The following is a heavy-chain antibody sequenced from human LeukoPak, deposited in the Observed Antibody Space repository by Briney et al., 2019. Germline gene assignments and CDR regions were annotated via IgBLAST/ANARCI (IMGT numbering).Heavy chain of an antibody. CDR3: ATLRLSDHFDY. CDR2: ITDNGNTT. CDR1: GFTFNSYA. J-gene: IGHJ4*02. V-gene: IGHV3-23*05. D-gene: IGHD2-15*01. Sequence: GGSLRLSCAASGFTFNSYAMNWVRLSAGKGLEWVSAITDNGNTTYYADSVQGRFTISRDNSKNTLYLQMNSLGVEDTAVYYCATLRLSDHFDYWGQGTLVTVSS.